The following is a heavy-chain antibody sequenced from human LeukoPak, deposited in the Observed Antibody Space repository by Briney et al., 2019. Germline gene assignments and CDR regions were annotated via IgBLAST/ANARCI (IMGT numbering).Heavy chain of an antibody. CDR1: GSTFSNYG. CDR2: IRYDGDKNI. Sequence: GGSLRLSCVASGSTFSNYGMQWVRQAPGKGLEWLAFIRYDGDKNIYYRDSVKGRFTISRDNSKNTLFLQMDNLRPEDTAVYYCAKVPTAFSWSASCYDWGQGTLVTVSS. CDR3: AKVPTAFSWSASCYD. V-gene: IGHV3-30*02. D-gene: IGHD2-2*01. J-gene: IGHJ4*02.